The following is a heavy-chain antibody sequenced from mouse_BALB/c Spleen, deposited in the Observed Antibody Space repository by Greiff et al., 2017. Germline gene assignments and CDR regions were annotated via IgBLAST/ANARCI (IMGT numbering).Heavy chain of an antibody. CDR3: ARAPYYRHWFAY. Sequence: EVHLVESGGGLVKPGGSLKLSCAASGFTFSDYYMYWVRQTPEKRLEWVATISDGGSYTYYPDSVKGRFTISRDNAKNNLYLQMSSLKSEDTAMYYCARAPYYRHWFAYWGQGTLVTVSA. CDR1: GFTFSDYY. D-gene: IGHD2-14*01. V-gene: IGHV5-4*02. CDR2: ISDGGSYT. J-gene: IGHJ3*01.